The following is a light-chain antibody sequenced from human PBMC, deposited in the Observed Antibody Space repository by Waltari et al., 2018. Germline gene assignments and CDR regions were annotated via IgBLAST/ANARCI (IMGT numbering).Light chain of an antibody. Sequence: QSALPQPPPASGSPGQPVTAPSTDTSSEIGNSDPFPWYQQHPGTAPKLIIHEVTKRPSGVPDRFSGSKSGNTASLTVSGLQAEDEAEYYCCSYAGSDHFYVFGTGTHVTVL. CDR2: EVT. CDR3: CSYAGSDHFYV. CDR1: SSEIGNSDP. J-gene: IGLJ1*01. V-gene: IGLV2-8*01.